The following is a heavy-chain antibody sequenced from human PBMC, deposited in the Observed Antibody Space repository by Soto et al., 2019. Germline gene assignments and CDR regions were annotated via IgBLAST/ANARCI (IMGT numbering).Heavy chain of an antibody. Sequence: GGSLRLSCAASGFTFSSYAMHWVRQAPGKGLEWVAVISYDGSNKYYADSVKGRFTISRDNSKNTLYLQMNSLRAEDTAVYYCAGGTVEIVATRNYYYGMDVWGQGTTVTVSS. D-gene: IGHD5-12*01. CDR2: ISYDGSNK. CDR3: AGGTVEIVATRNYYYGMDV. CDR1: GFTFSSYA. V-gene: IGHV3-30-3*01. J-gene: IGHJ6*02.